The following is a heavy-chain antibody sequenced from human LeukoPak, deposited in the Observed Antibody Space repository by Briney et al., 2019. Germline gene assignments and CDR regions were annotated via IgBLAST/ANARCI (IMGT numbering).Heavy chain of an antibody. J-gene: IGHJ4*02. Sequence: PSETQSLTCTVSGGSISSYYWSWIRQPPGKGLEWIGYIYYSGSTNYNPSLKSRVTISVDTSKNQFSLKLSSVTAADTAVYYCAGLSVAGLRYWGQGTLVTVSS. CDR3: AGLSVAGLRY. CDR2: IYYSGST. D-gene: IGHD6-19*01. CDR1: GGSISSYY. V-gene: IGHV4-59*08.